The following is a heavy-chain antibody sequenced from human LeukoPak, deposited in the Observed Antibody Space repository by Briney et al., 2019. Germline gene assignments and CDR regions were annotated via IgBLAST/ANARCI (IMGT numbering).Heavy chain of an antibody. V-gene: IGHV3-9*01. CDR1: GFTFDDYA. CDR2: ISWNSGSI. CDR3: EKDRAHSSGGSCYSRAHDAFDI. Sequence: SLRLSCAASGFTFDDYAMHWVREAPGKGLEWFSGISWNSGSIGYADSVKGRFTISRDNAKNSLYLQMNRRRAEDTALYYCEKDRAHSSGGSCYSRAHDAFDIWGQGTMVTVSS. J-gene: IGHJ3*02. D-gene: IGHD2-15*01.